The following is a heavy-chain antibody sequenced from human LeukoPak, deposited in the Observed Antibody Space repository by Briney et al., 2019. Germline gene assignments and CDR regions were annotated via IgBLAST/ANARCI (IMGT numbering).Heavy chain of an antibody. CDR2: IYSGGST. J-gene: IGHJ4*02. Sequence: GGSLRLSCAASGFTVSSNYMSWVRQAPGKGLEWVSVIYSGGSTYYADSVKGRFTISRDNSKSTLYLQMNSLRAEDTAVYYCARDRRASSSWYDYWGQGTLVTVSS. V-gene: IGHV3-66*02. CDR1: GFTVSSNY. CDR3: ARDRRASSSWYDY. D-gene: IGHD6-13*01.